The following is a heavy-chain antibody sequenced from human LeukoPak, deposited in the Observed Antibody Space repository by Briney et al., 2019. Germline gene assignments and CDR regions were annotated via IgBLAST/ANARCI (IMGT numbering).Heavy chain of an antibody. CDR1: GGSITNYY. J-gene: IGHJ4*02. V-gene: IGHV4-59*08. Sequence: PSETLSLTCTVSGGSITNYYWSWIRQPPGQGLEWIGYIHYSGSTNYNPSLKSRVSISVDMSTNQFSLKLTSVTAADTAVYYCARHSRTYYDFDYWGRGTLVTVSS. CDR3: ARHSRTYYDFDY. CDR2: IHYSGST. D-gene: IGHD1-26*01.